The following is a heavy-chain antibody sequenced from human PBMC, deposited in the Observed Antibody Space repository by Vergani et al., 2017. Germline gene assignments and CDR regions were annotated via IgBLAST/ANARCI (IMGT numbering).Heavy chain of an antibody. J-gene: IGHJ5*02. CDR3: ASDTHSGQRAYR. CDR1: FDSIRNLY. Sequence: QVQLQESGPGLVKSSETLSLTCSVSFDSIRNLYCNWIRQPPGKGLEWIGSIHYSENTNYNPSLKTRVTISVDTSKNQFSLTLTSVTAADTAVYYCASDTHSGQRAYRWVQGMLVTVTS. D-gene: IGHD6-19*01. V-gene: IGHV4-59*11. CDR2: IHYSENT.